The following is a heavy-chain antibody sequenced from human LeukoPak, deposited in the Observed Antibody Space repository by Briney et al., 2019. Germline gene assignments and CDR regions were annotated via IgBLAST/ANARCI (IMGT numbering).Heavy chain of an antibody. J-gene: IGHJ5*02. V-gene: IGHV1-2*02. CDR1: GYTFTHYH. D-gene: IGHD1-14*01. Sequence: GASVADSCQASGYTFTHYHMHWVRQAPGQGLEWMGWINPNSGATNYAQKFQGRVTVTRDTSIRTAYMELSSLRSDDTAVYYCARANPNDPWGQGTLVTVSS. CDR3: ARANPNDP. CDR2: INPNSGAT.